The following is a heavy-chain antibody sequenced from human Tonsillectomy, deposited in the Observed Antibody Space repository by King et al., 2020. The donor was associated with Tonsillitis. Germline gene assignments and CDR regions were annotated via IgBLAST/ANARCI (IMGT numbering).Heavy chain of an antibody. D-gene: IGHD5-12*01. CDR3: VKDLDRGYERARGKYFYYAMDV. J-gene: IGHJ6*02. Sequence: VQLVESGGGVVQPGGSLRLSCAASGFSFNSYAIHWVRQAPGKGLEWVAVISYDASNKYYGHSVKGRFTISRDNSKNTVSLQMSSLRAEDTAVFYCVKDLDRGYERARGKYFYYAMDVWGQGTTVTVSS. CDR2: ISYDASNK. V-gene: IGHV3-30*18. CDR1: GFSFNSYA.